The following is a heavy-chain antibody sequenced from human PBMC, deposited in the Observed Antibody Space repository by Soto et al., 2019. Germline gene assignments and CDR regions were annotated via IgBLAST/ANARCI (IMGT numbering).Heavy chain of an antibody. CDR2: IHNSGNA. D-gene: IGHD1-7*01. CDR3: ARGPRTTRYFDP. J-gene: IGHJ2*01. CDR1: GGSIDTDDYL. Sequence: QVQLQETGPGLVTPSQTLSLTCTVSGGSIDTDDYLWSWIRQHPGEGLEWIGYIHNSGNAYFNPSRRSRASLSTDTFTNRFSLHLDSATAADTAVYYCARGPRTTRYFDPWGRGTLVTVSS. V-gene: IGHV4-31*03.